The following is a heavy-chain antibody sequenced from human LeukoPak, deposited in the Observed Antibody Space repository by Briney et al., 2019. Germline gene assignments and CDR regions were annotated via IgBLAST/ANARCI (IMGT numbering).Heavy chain of an antibody. CDR2: INHSGST. D-gene: IGHD6-19*01. Sequence: PSETLSLTCAVYGGSFSGYYWSWIRQPPGKGLEWIGEINHSGSTNYNPSLKSRVTISVDTSKNQFSLKLSSVTAADTAVYYCARVYQYSSGWYGVYYFDYWGQGTLVTVSS. J-gene: IGHJ4*02. CDR1: GGSFSGYY. CDR3: ARVYQYSSGWYGVYYFDY. V-gene: IGHV4-34*01.